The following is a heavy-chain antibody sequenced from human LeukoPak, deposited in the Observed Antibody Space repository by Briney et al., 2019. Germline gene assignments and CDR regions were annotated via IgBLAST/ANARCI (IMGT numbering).Heavy chain of an antibody. D-gene: IGHD3-10*01. CDR1: GGTFSSYA. V-gene: IGHV1-69*06. CDR3: ARESITMVRGVIHRGVDY. Sequence: SVKVSCKASGGTFSSYAISWVRQAPGQGLEWMGGIIPIFGTANYAQKFQGRVTITADKSTSTAYMELSSLRSEDTAVYYCARESITMVRGVIHRGVDYWAQGTLVTVSS. CDR2: IIPIFGTA. J-gene: IGHJ4*02.